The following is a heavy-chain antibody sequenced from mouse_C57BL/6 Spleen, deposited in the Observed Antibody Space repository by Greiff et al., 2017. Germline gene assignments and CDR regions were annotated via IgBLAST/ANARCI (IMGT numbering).Heavy chain of an antibody. V-gene: IGHV1-20*01. CDR1: GYSFTGYF. CDR2: INPYNGDT. CDR3: ASQAYYGSGGGFAY. D-gene: IGHD1-1*01. Sequence: VQLKQSGPELVKPGDSVKISCKASGYSFTGYFMNWVMQSHGKSLEWIGRINPYNGDTFYNQKFKGKATLTVDKSSSTAHMELRSLTSEDSADYYCASQAYYGSGGGFAYWGQGTLGTVSA. J-gene: IGHJ3*01.